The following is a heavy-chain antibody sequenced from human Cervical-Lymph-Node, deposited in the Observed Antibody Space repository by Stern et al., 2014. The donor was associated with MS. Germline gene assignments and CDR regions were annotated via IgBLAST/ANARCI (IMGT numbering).Heavy chain of an antibody. Sequence: VQLEESGPGLVKPSETLSLTCTVSGGSTSSYYWSWIRQPPGKGLEWIGYISSSGGTKYNPSLKSRVTISADTSKNQLPLNLSPVTAADAAVYYCARGYTTSSGRPDYWGQGTLVTVST. V-gene: IGHV4-59*08. J-gene: IGHJ4*02. CDR1: GGSTSSYY. CDR2: ISSSGGT. CDR3: ARGYTTSSGRPDY. D-gene: IGHD6-6*01.